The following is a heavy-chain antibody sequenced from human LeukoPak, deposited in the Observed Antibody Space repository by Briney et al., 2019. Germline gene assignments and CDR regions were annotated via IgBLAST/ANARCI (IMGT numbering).Heavy chain of an antibody. CDR3: ARGLRPYRFHVRFDY. Sequence: SETLSLTCAVYGGSFSGYYWSWIRQPPGKGLEWIGEINHSGSTNYNPSLKSRVTISVDTSKNQFSLKLSSVTAADTAVYYCARGLRPYRFHVRFDYWGQGTLVTVSS. D-gene: IGHD1-14*01. CDR1: GGSFSGYY. CDR2: INHSGST. J-gene: IGHJ4*02. V-gene: IGHV4-34*01.